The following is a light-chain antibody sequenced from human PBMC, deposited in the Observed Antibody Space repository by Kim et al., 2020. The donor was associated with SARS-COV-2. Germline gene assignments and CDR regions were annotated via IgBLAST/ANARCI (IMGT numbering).Light chain of an antibody. J-gene: IGKJ1*01. Sequence: GDSVTITCRASQSISSWLAWYQQKPGKAPKVLIYDASRLEGGVPSRFSGSGSGTEFTLTISSLQPDDFATYYCQQYNSYSWTFGQGTKVDIK. CDR2: DAS. V-gene: IGKV1-5*01. CDR1: QSISSW. CDR3: QQYNSYSWT.